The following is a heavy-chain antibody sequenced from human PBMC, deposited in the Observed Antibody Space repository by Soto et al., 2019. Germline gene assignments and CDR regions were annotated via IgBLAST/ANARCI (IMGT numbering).Heavy chain of an antibody. V-gene: IGHV4-4*02. Sequence: PSETLSLTCAVSGGSISSSNWWSWVRQPPGKGLEWIGEIYHSGSTNYNPSLKSRVTISVDKSKNQFSLKLSSVTAADTAVYYCARRQDIAVVPDAISYRGWLDPWGQGTLVTVYS. J-gene: IGHJ5*02. CDR3: ARRQDIAVVPDAISYRGWLDP. D-gene: IGHD2-2*02. CDR1: GGSISSSNW. CDR2: IYHSGST.